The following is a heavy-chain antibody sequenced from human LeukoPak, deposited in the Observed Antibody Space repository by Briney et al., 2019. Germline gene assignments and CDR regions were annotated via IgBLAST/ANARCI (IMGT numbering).Heavy chain of an antibody. CDR1: GFTFSSSA. J-gene: IGHJ5*02. CDR2: ISNNGGYT. Sequence: GSLRLSCAASGFTFSSSAMSWVRPAPGKGLEWVSAISNNGGYTYYADSVQGRFTISRDNSKSTLCLQMNSLRAEDTAVYYCAKGGPGFNWFDPWGQGTLVTVSS. V-gene: IGHV3-23*01. CDR3: AKGGPGFNWFDP.